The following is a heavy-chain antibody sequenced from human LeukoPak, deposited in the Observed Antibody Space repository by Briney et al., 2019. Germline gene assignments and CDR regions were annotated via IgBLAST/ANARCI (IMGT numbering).Heavy chain of an antibody. CDR1: GYTFTSYD. V-gene: IGHV1-8*01. Sequence: GASVKVSCKASGYTFTSYDINWVRQATGQGLEWMGWMNPNSGNTGYAQKFQGRVTMTRNTSISTAYMELSSLRSEDTAVYYCARQTFGVLYFDSWGQGTLVIVSS. J-gene: IGHJ4*02. D-gene: IGHD3-10*01. CDR3: ARQTFGVLYFDS. CDR2: MNPNSGNT.